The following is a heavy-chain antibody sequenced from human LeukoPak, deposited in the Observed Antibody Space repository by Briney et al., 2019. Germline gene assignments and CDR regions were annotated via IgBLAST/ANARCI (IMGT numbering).Heavy chain of an antibody. CDR3: ARDAQDYDILTGYGY. CDR2: INAGNGNT. Sequence: EASVKVSCKASGYTFTSYAMHWVRQASGQRLEWMGWINAGNGNTKYSQKFQGRVTITRDTSASTAYMELSSLRSEDTAVYYCARDAQDYDILTGYGYWGQGTLVTVSS. D-gene: IGHD3-9*01. J-gene: IGHJ4*02. V-gene: IGHV1-3*01. CDR1: GYTFTSYA.